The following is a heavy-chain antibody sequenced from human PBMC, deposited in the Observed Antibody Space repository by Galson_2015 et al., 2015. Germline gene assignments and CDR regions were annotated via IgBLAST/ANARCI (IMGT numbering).Heavy chain of an antibody. D-gene: IGHD1-26*01. CDR1: GYTFNSYG. CDR2: ISAYNGNT. Sequence: SVKVSCKASGYTFNSYGISWVRQAPGQGLGWMGWISAYNGNTNYAQRLQSRVTMTTDTSTSTAYMELRSLRSDDTAVYYCAIDDIVGATRTGLCYYVMDVWGQGTTVTVSS. CDR3: AIDDIVGATRTGLCYYVMDV. V-gene: IGHV1-18*01. J-gene: IGHJ6*02.